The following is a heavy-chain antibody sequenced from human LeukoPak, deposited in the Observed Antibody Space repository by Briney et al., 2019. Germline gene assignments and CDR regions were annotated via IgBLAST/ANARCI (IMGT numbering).Heavy chain of an antibody. V-gene: IGHV1-69*04. CDR1: GGTFSSYA. J-gene: IGHJ5*02. Sequence: SVKVSCKASGGTFSSYAISWVRQAPGQGLEWMGRIIPILGIANYAQKFQGRVTITADKSTGTAYMELSSLRSEDTAVYYCARDVDTAMVNNWFDPWGQGTLVTVSS. CDR3: ARDVDTAMVNNWFDP. D-gene: IGHD5-18*01. CDR2: IIPILGIA.